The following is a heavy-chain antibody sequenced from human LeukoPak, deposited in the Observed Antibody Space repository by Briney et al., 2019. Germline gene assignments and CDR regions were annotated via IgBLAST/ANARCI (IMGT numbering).Heavy chain of an antibody. CDR3: ARGSWYFDY. CDR1: GGSISSSSHY. Sequence: PSETLSLTCTVSGGSISSSSHYWGWIRQPPGKGLEWIGSIYYSGSTYYNPSLKSRVTISVDTSKNQFSLKLSSVTAADTAVYYCARGSWYFDYWGQGTLVTVSS. D-gene: IGHD1-26*01. CDR2: IYYSGST. J-gene: IGHJ4*02. V-gene: IGHV4-39*01.